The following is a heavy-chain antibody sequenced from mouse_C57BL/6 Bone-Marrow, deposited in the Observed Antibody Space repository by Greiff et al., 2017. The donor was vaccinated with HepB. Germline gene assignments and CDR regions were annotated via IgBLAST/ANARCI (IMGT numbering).Heavy chain of an antibody. J-gene: IGHJ4*01. CDR2: IDPENGDT. CDR1: GFNIKDDY. V-gene: IGHV14-4*01. Sequence: VQLQQSGAELVRPGASVKLSCTASGFNIKDDYMHWVKQRPEQGLEWIGWIDPENGDTEYASKFQGKATITADTSSNTAYLQLSSLTSEDTAVYYCTTYPLYYGYDRGYAMDYWGQGTSVTVSS. CDR3: TTYPLYYGYDRGYAMDY. D-gene: IGHD2-2*01.